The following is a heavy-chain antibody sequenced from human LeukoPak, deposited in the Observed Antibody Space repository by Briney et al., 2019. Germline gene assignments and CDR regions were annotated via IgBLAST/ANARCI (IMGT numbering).Heavy chain of an antibody. J-gene: IGHJ6*03. D-gene: IGHD4-11*01. CDR2: ISAYNGNT. CDR3: ARDGGSTGLEVYYYMDV. CDR1: GYTFTSYG. V-gene: IGHV1-18*01. Sequence: GASVKVSCKASGYTFTSYGISWVRQAPGQGLEWMGWISAYNGNTNYAQKLQGRVTMTTDTSTSTAYMELRSLRSDDTAVYYCARDGGSTGLEVYYYMDVWGKGTTVTISS.